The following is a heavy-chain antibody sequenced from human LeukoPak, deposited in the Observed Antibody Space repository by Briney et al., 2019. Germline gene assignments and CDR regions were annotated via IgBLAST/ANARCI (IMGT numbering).Heavy chain of an antibody. Sequence: GGSLRLSCAASGFTFSSYTMNWVRQAPGKGLEWVSIISSGSSYIHYADSVKGRFTISRDNAKNSLFLQTDSLRAEDSAVYYCVRYSRSITPAYWGQGTLVTVSS. CDR3: VRYSRSITPAY. D-gene: IGHD2-21*01. CDR1: GFTFSSYT. V-gene: IGHV3-21*01. CDR2: ISSGSSYI. J-gene: IGHJ4*02.